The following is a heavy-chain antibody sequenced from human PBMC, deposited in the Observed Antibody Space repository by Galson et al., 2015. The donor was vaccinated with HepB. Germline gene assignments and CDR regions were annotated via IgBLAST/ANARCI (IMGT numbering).Heavy chain of an antibody. CDR3: AKDRLDGYSYGYVFDY. Sequence: SLRLSCAASGFSFSSYAMTWVRQAPRKGLEWVSVISGSGRTYYGDSVKGRFSISRDNSKNTLYLQMNSLRVEDTAVYYCAKDRLDGYSYGYVFDYWGQGTLVTVSS. CDR1: GFSFSSYA. D-gene: IGHD5-18*01. CDR2: ISGSGRT. V-gene: IGHV3-23*01. J-gene: IGHJ4*02.